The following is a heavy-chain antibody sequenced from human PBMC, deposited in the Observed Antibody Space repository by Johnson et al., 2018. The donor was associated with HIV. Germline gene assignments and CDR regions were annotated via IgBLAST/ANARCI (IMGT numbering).Heavy chain of an antibody. Sequence: VQLVESGGGLVQPGGSLRLSCAASGFTFSSYWMHWVRQAPGKGLVWVSRINSDGSSTSYADSVKGRFTISRANAKNTLYLQMNSLRAEDTALYYCAKDRRWELLGAFDIWGQGTMVTVSS. CDR2: INSDGSST. J-gene: IGHJ3*02. CDR3: AKDRRWELLGAFDI. V-gene: IGHV3-74*01. CDR1: GFTFSSYW. D-gene: IGHD2-15*01.